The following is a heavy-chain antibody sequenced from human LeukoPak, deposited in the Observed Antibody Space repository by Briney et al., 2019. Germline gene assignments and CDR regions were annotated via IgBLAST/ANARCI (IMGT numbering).Heavy chain of an antibody. Sequence: GGSLRLSCAASGFTFSSYGVHWVRQAPGKGLEWVAVISYDGSNKYYADSVKGRFTISRDNSKNTLYLQMNSLRAEDTAVYYCAKVFSMTTLSLDAFDIWGQGTMVTVSS. CDR3: AKVFSMTTLSLDAFDI. D-gene: IGHD4-11*01. CDR1: GFTFSSYG. J-gene: IGHJ3*02. CDR2: ISYDGSNK. V-gene: IGHV3-30*18.